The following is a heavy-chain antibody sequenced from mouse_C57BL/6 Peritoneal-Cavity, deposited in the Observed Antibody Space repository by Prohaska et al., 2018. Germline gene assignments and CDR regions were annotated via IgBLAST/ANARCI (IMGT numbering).Heavy chain of an antibody. J-gene: IGHJ2*01. CDR2: INPNNGGT. V-gene: IGHV1-22*01. CDR3: ARTGWLLRSPFDY. Sequence: QSHGKSLEWIGYINPNNGGTSYNQKFKGKATLTVNKSSSTAYMELRSLTSEDSAVYYCARTGWLLRSPFDYWGQGTTLTVSS. D-gene: IGHD2-3*01.